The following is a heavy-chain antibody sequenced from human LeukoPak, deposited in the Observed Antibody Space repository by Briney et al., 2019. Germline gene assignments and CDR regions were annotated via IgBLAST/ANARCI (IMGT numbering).Heavy chain of an antibody. CDR1: GYSISSGYY. V-gene: IGHV4-38-2*02. D-gene: IGHD3-16*01. CDR2: SGST. CDR3: ARDRGIPFFDY. Sequence: SETLSLTCTVSGYSISSGYYWGWIRQPPGKGLEWIGSGSTYYNPSLKSRVTISVDTSKNQFSLKLSSVTAADTAVYYCARDRGIPFFDYWGQGTLVTVSS. J-gene: IGHJ4*02.